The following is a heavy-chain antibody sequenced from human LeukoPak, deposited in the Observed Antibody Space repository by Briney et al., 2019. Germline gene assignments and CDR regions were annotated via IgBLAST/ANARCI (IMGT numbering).Heavy chain of an antibody. V-gene: IGHV4-4*07. CDR2: IYTSGST. CDR3: AREVTMVRGVIIRRYYYGMDV. J-gene: IGHJ6*02. D-gene: IGHD3-10*01. CDR1: GGSFSSYY. Sequence: SETLSLTCTVSGGSFSSYYWSWIRQPAGKGLEWIGRIYTSGSTNYNPSLKSRVTMSVDTSKNQFSLKLSSVTAADTAVYYCAREVTMVRGVIIRRYYYGMDVWGQGTTVTVSS.